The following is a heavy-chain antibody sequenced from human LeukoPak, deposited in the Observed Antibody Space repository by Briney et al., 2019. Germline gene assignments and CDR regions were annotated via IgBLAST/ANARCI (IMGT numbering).Heavy chain of an antibody. D-gene: IGHD6-19*01. CDR3: ARYDTGYSRGWYSDY. Sequence: ASVKVSCKASGYTFTSYGISWVRQAPGQGLEWMGWISAYNGNTNYAQKLQGRVTMTTDTSTSTAYMELRSLRSDDTAVYYCARYDTGYSRGWYSDYWGQGTLVTVSS. CDR2: ISAYNGNT. CDR1: GYTFTSYG. J-gene: IGHJ4*02. V-gene: IGHV1-18*04.